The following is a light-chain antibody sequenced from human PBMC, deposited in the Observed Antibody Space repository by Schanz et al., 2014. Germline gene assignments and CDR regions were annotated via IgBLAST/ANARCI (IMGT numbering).Light chain of an antibody. Sequence: EIVMTQSPATLSVSPGERATLSCRASQSVSSNLAWYQQKPGQAPRLLIYGASNRATGIPARFSGSGSGTDFTLTISSLEPEDFAVYYCQQYGSSTLTFGGGTKVEIK. CDR1: QSVSSN. CDR2: GAS. V-gene: IGKV3D-15*01. J-gene: IGKJ4*01. CDR3: QQYGSSTLT.